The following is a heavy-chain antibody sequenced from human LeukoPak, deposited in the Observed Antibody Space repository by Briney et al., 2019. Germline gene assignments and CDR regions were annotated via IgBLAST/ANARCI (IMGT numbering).Heavy chain of an antibody. Sequence: ASVKVSCKASGGTFSSYAISWVRQAPGQGLEWMGGIIPIFGTANYAQKFQGRVTITTDESTSTGDMEMSSLRSEDTAVYYCARGYYYGSETYWHTNWFDPWGQGTPVTVSS. CDR2: IIPIFGTA. J-gene: IGHJ5*02. V-gene: IGHV1-69*05. CDR1: GGTFSSYA. CDR3: ARGYYYGSETYWHTNWFDP. D-gene: IGHD3-10*01.